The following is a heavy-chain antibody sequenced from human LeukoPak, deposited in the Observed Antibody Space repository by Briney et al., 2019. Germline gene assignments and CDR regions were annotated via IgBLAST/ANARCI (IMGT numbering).Heavy chain of an antibody. CDR3: ARMRWDMGLYYFDY. J-gene: IGHJ4*02. V-gene: IGHV2-70*11. CDR1: GFSLSTSGMC. CDR2: IDWDDDK. D-gene: IGHD1-26*01. Sequence: SGRTLVNPTQTLTLTCTFSGFSLSTSGMCVSWIRQPPGKALEWLARIDWDDDKYYSTSLKTRLTISKDTSKNQVVLTMTIMDPVDTATYYCARMRWDMGLYYFDYWGQGTLVTVSS.